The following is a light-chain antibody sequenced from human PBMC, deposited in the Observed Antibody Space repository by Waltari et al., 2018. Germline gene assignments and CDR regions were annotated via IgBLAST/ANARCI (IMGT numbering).Light chain of an antibody. CDR3: QQFDNLVYT. Sequence: DIQMTQSPSSLSASVGDRVTITCQASHDISNYLNWYQQKQGKAHKLLIYDASNLETGVPSRFSGSGSGTDFSFTISSLQPEDIATYYCQQFDNLVYTFGQGTKLEIK. J-gene: IGKJ2*01. CDR1: HDISNY. V-gene: IGKV1-33*01. CDR2: DAS.